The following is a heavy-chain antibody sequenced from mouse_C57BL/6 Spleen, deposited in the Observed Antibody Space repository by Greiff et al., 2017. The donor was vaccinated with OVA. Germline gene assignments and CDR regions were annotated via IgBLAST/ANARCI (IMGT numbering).Heavy chain of an antibody. V-gene: IGHV5-17*01. D-gene: IGHD1-1*02. CDR2: ISCGSSTI. CDR3: ATGNWYFDV. CDR1: GFTFSDYG. Sequence: EVQLVESGGGLVKPGGSLKLSCAASGFTFSDYGMHWVRQAPEKGLEWVAYISCGSSTIYYADTVKGRFTISRDNAKNTLFLQMTSLRSEDTAMYYCATGNWYFDVWGTGTTVTVSS. J-gene: IGHJ1*03.